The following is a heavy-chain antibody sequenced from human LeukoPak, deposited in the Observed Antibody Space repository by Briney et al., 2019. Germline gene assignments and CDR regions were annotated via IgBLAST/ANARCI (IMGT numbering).Heavy chain of an antibody. D-gene: IGHD4-17*01. CDR2: IYSSGGT. CDR1: GVSITNYY. CDR3: ARVPTAVSPYYYYYYMDV. Sequence: SETLSLTCTVSGVSITNYYWSWIRQPADKGLEWIGRIYSSGGTNYNPSLKSRVTMSVDTSKNQFSLNLNSVTAADAAVYYCARVPTAVSPYYYYYYMDVWGKGTTVTVSS. J-gene: IGHJ6*03. V-gene: IGHV4-4*07.